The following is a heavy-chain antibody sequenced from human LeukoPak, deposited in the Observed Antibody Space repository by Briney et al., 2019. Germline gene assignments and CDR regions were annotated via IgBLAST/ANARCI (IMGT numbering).Heavy chain of an antibody. V-gene: IGHV4-34*01. CDR1: GGSFSGYY. D-gene: IGHD3-3*01. CDR3: ARSPPLRTRRFLEWLSRSHDY. CDR2: INHSGST. J-gene: IGHJ4*02. Sequence: PSETLSLTCAVYGGSFSGYYWSWIRQPPGKGLEWIGEINHSGSTNYNPSLKSRVTISVDTSKNQFSLKLSSVAAAGTAVYYCARSPPLRTRRFLEWLSRSHDYWGQGTLVTVSS.